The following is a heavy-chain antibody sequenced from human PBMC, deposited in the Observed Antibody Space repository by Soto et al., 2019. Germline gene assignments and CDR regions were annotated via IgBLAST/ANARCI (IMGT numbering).Heavy chain of an antibody. J-gene: IGHJ4*02. CDR2: IYYSGST. CDR1: GGSISSGYYS. Sequence: SETLSLTCTVSGGSISSGYYSWGWIRQPPGKGLEWIGNIYYSGSTNYDPSLKSRVTISVDTSKNQFSLKLSSVSAADTAVYYCARRYGPGFDYWGQGTLVTVS. D-gene: IGHD4-17*01. V-gene: IGHV4-61*05. CDR3: ARRYGPGFDY.